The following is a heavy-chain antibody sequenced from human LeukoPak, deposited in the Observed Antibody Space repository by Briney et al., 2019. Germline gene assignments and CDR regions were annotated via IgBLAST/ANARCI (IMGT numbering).Heavy chain of an antibody. CDR3: AREGDSIDAFDI. Sequence: PSETLSLTCAVYGGSFSGYYWSWIRQPPGKGLEWIGEINHSGSTNYNPSLKSRVTISVDTSKSQFSLKLSSVTAADTAVYYCAREGDSIDAFDIWGQGTMVTVSS. V-gene: IGHV4-34*01. CDR1: GGSFSGYY. CDR2: INHSGST. J-gene: IGHJ3*02. D-gene: IGHD3-22*01.